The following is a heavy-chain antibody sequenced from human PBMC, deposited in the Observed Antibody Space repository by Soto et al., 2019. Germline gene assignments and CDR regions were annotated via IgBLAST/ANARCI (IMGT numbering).Heavy chain of an antibody. CDR2: LCRSVTT. D-gene: IGHD3-10*01. CDR1: GVCMSSGGYA. V-gene: IGHV4-30-2*06. Sequence: TLSLTCEVSGVCMSSGGYAWSWLRESQGNGRVWMGYLCRSVTTDATPSLKSRLTISVNRSKNQFPLRLRSVPAADTALYFFARAGGSGPLDACFDPRGKGTLVPVSP. CDR3: ARAGGSGPLDACFDP. J-gene: IGHJ5*02.